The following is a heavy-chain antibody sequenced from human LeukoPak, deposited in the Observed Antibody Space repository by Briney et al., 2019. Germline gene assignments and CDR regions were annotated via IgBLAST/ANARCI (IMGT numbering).Heavy chain of an antibody. CDR3: ARDLSNLAVVVPAAISYFDY. V-gene: IGHV3-33*01. D-gene: IGHD2-2*02. Sequence: PGGSLRLSCAASGFTFSSYGMHWVRQAPGKGLEWVAVIWYDGSNKCYADSVKGRFTISRDNSKNTLYLQMNSLRAEDTAVYYCARDLSNLAVVVPAAISYFDYWGQGTLVTVSS. J-gene: IGHJ4*02. CDR1: GFTFSSYG. CDR2: IWYDGSNK.